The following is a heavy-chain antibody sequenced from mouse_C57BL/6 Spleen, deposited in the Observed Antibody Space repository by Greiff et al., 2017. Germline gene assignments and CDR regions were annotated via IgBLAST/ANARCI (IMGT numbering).Heavy chain of an antibody. CDR3: TEGYDYDGYYYAMDY. J-gene: IGHJ4*01. V-gene: IGHV6-3*01. CDR1: GFTFSNYW. CDR2: ISLKSDNYET. Sequence: EVQLQQSGGGLVQPGGSMKLSCVASGFTFSNYWMNWVRQSPEQGLEWVAQISLKSDNYETHYAESVKGRFTISRDDSKSSVYLQMHNLRAGDTGIDYCTEGYDYDGYYYAMDYWGQGTSVTVSS. D-gene: IGHD2-4*01.